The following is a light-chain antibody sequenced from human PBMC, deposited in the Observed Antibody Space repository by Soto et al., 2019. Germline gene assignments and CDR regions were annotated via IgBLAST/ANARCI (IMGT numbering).Light chain of an antibody. CDR1: QSVLYSSNNKNY. Sequence: DIVMTQSPDSLAVSLGERATINGKSSQSVLYSSNNKNYLAWYQQKPGQPPKLLIYWASTRESGVPDRFSGSGSGTDFTLTISSLQAEDVAVYYCQQYYSTPLTFGGGTKVEI. CDR3: QQYYSTPLT. CDR2: WAS. J-gene: IGKJ4*01. V-gene: IGKV4-1*01.